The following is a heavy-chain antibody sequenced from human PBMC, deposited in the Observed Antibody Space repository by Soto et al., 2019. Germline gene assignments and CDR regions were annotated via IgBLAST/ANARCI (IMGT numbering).Heavy chain of an antibody. CDR1: GGSFSGYY. D-gene: IGHD4-17*01. J-gene: IGHJ4*02. Sequence: SETLSLTCAVSGGSFSGYYWSWIRQPPGKGLEWIGNIYYSGSTYYNPSLKSRVTISVDTSKNQFSLKLSSVTAADTAVYYCARGFPTVVTVDYWGQGTLVTVSS. CDR2: IYYSGST. V-gene: IGHV4-34*01. CDR3: ARGFPTVVTVDY.